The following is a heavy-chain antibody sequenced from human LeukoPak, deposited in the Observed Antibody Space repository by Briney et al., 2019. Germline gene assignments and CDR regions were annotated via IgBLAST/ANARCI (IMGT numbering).Heavy chain of an antibody. Sequence: ASVKVSCKASGYTFTGYYMHWVRQAPRQGLEWMGWINPNSGGTNYAQKFQGRVTMTRDTSISTAYMELSRLRSDDTAVYYCARAEYSSSAGFDYWGQGTLVTVSS. J-gene: IGHJ4*02. D-gene: IGHD6-6*01. CDR3: ARAEYSSSAGFDY. CDR2: INPNSGGT. CDR1: GYTFTGYY. V-gene: IGHV1-2*02.